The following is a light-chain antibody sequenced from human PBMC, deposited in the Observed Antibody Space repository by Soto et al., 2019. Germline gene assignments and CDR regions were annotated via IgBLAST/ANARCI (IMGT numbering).Light chain of an antibody. V-gene: IGLV1-44*01. Sequence: QSVLTQPPSASGTPGQRVTISCSGSSSNIGSNTVNWYQQLPGTAPKLLIYSNNQRPSGVPDRFSGSKSGTSASLAISGLQAEDEADYYCQSYDSSLSRVFGGGTQLTVL. CDR3: QSYDSSLSRV. CDR1: SSNIGSNT. CDR2: SNN. J-gene: IGLJ3*02.